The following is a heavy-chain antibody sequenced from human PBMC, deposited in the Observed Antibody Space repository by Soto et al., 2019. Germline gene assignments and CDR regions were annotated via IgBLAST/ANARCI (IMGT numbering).Heavy chain of an antibody. Sequence: GGSLRLSCAASGFTFSSYAMSWVRQAPGKGLEWVSAISGSGGRTYYADSVKGRFTISRDNSKNTLYLQMTSLRAEDTAVYYCAKDDLAGEEDYWGQGTLVTVSS. D-gene: IGHD6-19*01. J-gene: IGHJ4*02. V-gene: IGHV3-23*01. CDR3: AKDDLAGEEDY. CDR2: ISGSGGRT. CDR1: GFTFSSYA.